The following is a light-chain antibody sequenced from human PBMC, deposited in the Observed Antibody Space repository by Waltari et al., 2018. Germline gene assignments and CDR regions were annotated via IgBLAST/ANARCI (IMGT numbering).Light chain of an antibody. J-gene: IGLJ3*02. V-gene: IGLV2-11*01. CDR3: CSYAVSNAWV. Sequence: QSALTQPRSVSGSPGQSVTISCSGTASDVGGYNYVSWYQQHPGKAPKLIIYDVSKRPSGVPARFSCSTSGNTASLTISGLQAEDEADYYCCSYAVSNAWVFGGGTKLTVL. CDR2: DVS. CDR1: ASDVGGYNY.